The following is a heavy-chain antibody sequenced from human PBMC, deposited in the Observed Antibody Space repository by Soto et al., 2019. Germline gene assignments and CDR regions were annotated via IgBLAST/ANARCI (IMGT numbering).Heavy chain of an antibody. CDR2: IKQDGSEK. Sequence: PAWCVRLSCAAAGCAVIGYWSSLVLQATGKGLEWVANIKQDGSEKYYVDSVKVRFTISRDNAKNSLYLQMNSLRAEDTAVYYCARDFGVTTVTYYYYYYGMDVWGQGTTVTVSS. CDR3: ARDFGVTTVTYYYYYYGMDV. J-gene: IGHJ6*02. D-gene: IGHD4-17*01. V-gene: IGHV3-7*05. CDR1: GCAVIGYW.